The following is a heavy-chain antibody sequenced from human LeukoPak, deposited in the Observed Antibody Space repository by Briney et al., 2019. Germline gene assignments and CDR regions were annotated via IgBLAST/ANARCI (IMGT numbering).Heavy chain of an antibody. CDR2: INPNSGGT. V-gene: IGHV1-2*06. CDR1: GYTFTGYY. CDR3: ARDLGYVGGCELDY. Sequence: AASVKVSCKASGYTFTGYYMHWVRQAPGQGLEWMGRINPNSGGTNYAQKLQGRVTMTTDTSTSTAYMELRSLRSDDTAVYYCARDLGYVGGCELDYWGQGTLVTVSS. D-gene: IGHD2-15*01. J-gene: IGHJ4*02.